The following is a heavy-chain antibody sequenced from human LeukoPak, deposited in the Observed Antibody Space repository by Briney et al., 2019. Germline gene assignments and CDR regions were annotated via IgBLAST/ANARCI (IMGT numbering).Heavy chain of an antibody. D-gene: IGHD6-13*01. CDR2: IWYDGSNK. V-gene: IGHV3-30*02. J-gene: IGHJ4*02. CDR3: AKLGIAAAGPRDY. Sequence: GGSLRLSCAASGFTFSSYGMHWVRQAPGKGLEWVAVIWYDGSNKYYADSVKGRFTISRDNSKNTLYLQMNSLRAEDTAVYYCAKLGIAAAGPRDYWGQGTLVTVSS. CDR1: GFTFSSYG.